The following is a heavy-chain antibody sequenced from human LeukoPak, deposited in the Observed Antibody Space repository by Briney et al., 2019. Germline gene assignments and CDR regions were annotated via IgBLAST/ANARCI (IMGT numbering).Heavy chain of an antibody. V-gene: IGHV3-48*04. CDR2: ISSSSSTI. CDR1: GFTFSSYS. J-gene: IGHJ4*02. D-gene: IGHD6-13*01. Sequence: GGSLRLSCAASGFTFSSYSMNWVRQAPGKGLEWVSYISSSSSTIYYADSVKGRFTISRDNAKNSLYLQMNSLRAEDTAVYYCARDGYSSKAEFDYWGQGTLVTVSS. CDR3: ARDGYSSKAEFDY.